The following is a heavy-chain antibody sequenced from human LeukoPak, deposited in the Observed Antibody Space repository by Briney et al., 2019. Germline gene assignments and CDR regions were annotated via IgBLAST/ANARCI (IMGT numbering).Heavy chain of an antibody. V-gene: IGHV4-39*01. Sequence: PSETLSLTCTVSGASISSYTYSWGWIRQSPGKGLECIVSLYNSSSTHYNPSLKSRVTMAVDTPKNQFSLTLRSVTAADTAIYYCARNKTTTSAGTFDHWGRGALVTVSS. J-gene: IGHJ4*02. CDR3: ARNKTTTSAGTFDH. CDR2: LYNSSST. CDR1: GASISSYTYS. D-gene: IGHD6-13*01.